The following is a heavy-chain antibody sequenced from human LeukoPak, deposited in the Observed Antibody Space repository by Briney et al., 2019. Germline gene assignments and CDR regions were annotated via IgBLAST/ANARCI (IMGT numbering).Heavy chain of an antibody. D-gene: IGHD3-3*01. CDR3: ARGYYDFWSGYYTLSGRFDY. CDR2: IYTTLST. V-gene: IGHV4-4*07. CDR1: GASISSSY. J-gene: IGHJ4*02. Sequence: SETLSLTCTVSGASISSSYWSWIRQPAGRGLEWIGRIYTTLSTNYNPSLKSRVTMSVDTSKNQFSLKLSSVTAADTAVYYCARGYYDFWSGYYTLSGRFDYWGQGTLVTVSS.